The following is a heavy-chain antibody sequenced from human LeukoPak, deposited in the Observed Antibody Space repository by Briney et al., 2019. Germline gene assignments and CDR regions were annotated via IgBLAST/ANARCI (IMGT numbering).Heavy chain of an antibody. Sequence: GGSLRLSCAASGFTFSSYWMSWVRQAPGKGLEWASLIYSAGSTYYADSVKGRFTISRDNSKNTLFLQMNSLRAEDTAVYYCARGRRDCSGDCYVAFDIWGQGTMVTVSS. D-gene: IGHD2-21*02. CDR2: IYSAGST. V-gene: IGHV3-53*01. J-gene: IGHJ3*02. CDR3: ARGRRDCSGDCYVAFDI. CDR1: GFTFSSYW.